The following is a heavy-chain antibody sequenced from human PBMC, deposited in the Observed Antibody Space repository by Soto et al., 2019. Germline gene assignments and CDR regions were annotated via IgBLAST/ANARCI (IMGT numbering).Heavy chain of an antibody. D-gene: IGHD6-13*01. CDR1: GYTFTNYA. CDR3: ASDLAAAGPFDC. J-gene: IGHJ4*02. Sequence: QVQLVQSGAEVKKPGASVKVSCKASGYTFTNYAFSWVRQAPGQGLEWMGWISAYNGNTNYPQKLQGRVTMTTDTSTSTSYMKLRSLRSDDTAVYYCASDLAAAGPFDCWGQGTLVTVSS. V-gene: IGHV1-18*01. CDR2: ISAYNGNT.